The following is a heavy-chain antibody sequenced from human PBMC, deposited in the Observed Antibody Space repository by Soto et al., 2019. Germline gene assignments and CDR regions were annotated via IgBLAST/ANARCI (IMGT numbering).Heavy chain of an antibody. CDR3: ATLSSSFAFDI. CDR1: GFTFSSYS. J-gene: IGHJ3*02. D-gene: IGHD6-6*01. V-gene: IGHV3-21*01. Sequence: RLSCAASGFTFSSYSMNWVRQAPGKGLEWVSSISSSSSYIYYADSVKGRFTISRDNAKNSLYLQMNSLRAEDTAVYYCATLSSSFAFDIWGQGTMVTVSS. CDR2: ISSSSSYI.